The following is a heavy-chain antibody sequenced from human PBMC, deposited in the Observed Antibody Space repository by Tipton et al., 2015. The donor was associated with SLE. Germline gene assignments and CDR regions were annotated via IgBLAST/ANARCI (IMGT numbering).Heavy chain of an antibody. V-gene: IGHV4-61*01. D-gene: IGHD1-26*01. J-gene: IGHJ4*02. CDR2: IYYSGST. Sequence: LRLSCTVSGGSISSSSYYWGWIRQPPGKGLEWIGYIYYSGSTNYNPSLKSRVTISVDTSKNQFSLKLSSVTAADTAVYYCARDGVGATGMDYWGQGTLVTVSS. CDR1: GGSISSSSYY. CDR3: ARDGVGATGMDY.